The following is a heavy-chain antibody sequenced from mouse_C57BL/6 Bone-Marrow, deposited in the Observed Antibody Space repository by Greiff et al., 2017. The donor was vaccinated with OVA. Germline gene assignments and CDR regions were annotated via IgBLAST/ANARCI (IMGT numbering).Heavy chain of an antibody. V-gene: IGHV7-3*01. CDR1: GFTFTDYY. CDR2: IRNKANGYTT. D-gene: IGHD1-1*01. J-gene: IGHJ1*03. Sequence: EVMLVESGGGLVQPGGSLSLSCAASGFTFTDYYMSWVRQPPGKALEWMGFIRNKANGYTTEYSVSVKGRFTISRDNSQSILYLQMNALRARDSATDYCASSHYYGSSAYWYFDVWGKGTTLTVSS. CDR3: ASSHYYGSSAYWYFDV.